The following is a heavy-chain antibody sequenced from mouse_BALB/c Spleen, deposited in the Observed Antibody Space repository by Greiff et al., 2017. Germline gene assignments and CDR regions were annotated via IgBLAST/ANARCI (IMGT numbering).Heavy chain of an antibody. V-gene: IGHV1S56*01. D-gene: IGHD2-4*01. Sequence: QVQLQQPGSVLVRPGASVKISCKASGYTFTSYDINWVKQRPGQGLEWIGWIYPGDGSTKYNEKFKGKATLTADKSSSTAYMQLSSLTSENSAVYFCARGGLRRFFDYWGQGTTLTVSS. CDR2: IYPGDGST. J-gene: IGHJ2*01. CDR3: ARGGLRRFFDY. CDR1: GYTFTSYD.